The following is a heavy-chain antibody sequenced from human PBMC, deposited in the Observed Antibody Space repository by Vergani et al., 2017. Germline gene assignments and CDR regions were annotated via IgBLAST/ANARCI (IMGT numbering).Heavy chain of an antibody. Sequence: LEESGGGSVKPGGSLRLSCAASGFKFSDHYMSWIRQAPGRGLEWVSHISPGASTVSYTDSVTGRSTVSRDNDNNSLTLDMTTLRVEDTAVYYCAKNPGVSTAGHYCAMDVWGQGTTVTVSS. CDR2: ISPGASTV. V-gene: IGHV3-11*04. CDR3: AKNPGVSTAGHYCAMDV. J-gene: IGHJ6*02. CDR1: GFKFSDHY. D-gene: IGHD2-8*01.